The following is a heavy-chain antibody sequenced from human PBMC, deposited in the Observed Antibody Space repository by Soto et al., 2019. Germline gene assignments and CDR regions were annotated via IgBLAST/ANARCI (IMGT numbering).Heavy chain of an antibody. D-gene: IGHD3-22*01. Sequence: PGGSLRLSCAASGFTFSSYSMNWVRQAPGKGLEWVSSISSSSYIYYADSVKGRFTISRDNAKNSLYLQMNSLRAEDTAVYYCARGTYYYDSSGYGLIDYWGQGTLVTVSS. V-gene: IGHV3-21*01. CDR3: ARGTYYYDSSGYGLIDY. J-gene: IGHJ4*02. CDR1: GFTFSSYS. CDR2: ISSSSYI.